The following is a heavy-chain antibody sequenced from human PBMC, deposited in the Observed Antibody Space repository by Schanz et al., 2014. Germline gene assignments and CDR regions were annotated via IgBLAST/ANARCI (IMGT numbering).Heavy chain of an antibody. CDR3: TTQQLGSHYLYGMDV. V-gene: IGHV3-48*01. J-gene: IGHJ6*02. CDR1: GFNFKAYA. D-gene: IGHD6-13*01. CDR2: ISRSSSTI. Sequence: EAQLLESGGGLVQPGGSLRLSCAASGFNFKAYAMSWVRQAPGKGLEWVSYISRSSSTIYYADSVRGRFTISRDNAKNSLYLQMNSLKTEDTAVYYCTTQQLGSHYLYGMDVWGQGTTVTVS.